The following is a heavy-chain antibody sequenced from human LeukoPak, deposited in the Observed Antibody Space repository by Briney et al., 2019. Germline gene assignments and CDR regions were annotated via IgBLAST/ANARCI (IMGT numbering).Heavy chain of an antibody. CDR2: IYYSGST. J-gene: IGHJ4*02. Sequence: SETLSLTCTVSGGSISSGGYYWSWIRQRPGKGLEWIGYIYYSGSTYYNPSLKSRVTISVDTSKNQFSLKLSSVTAADTAVYYCAREAMVLNRSFDYWGQGTLVTVSS. CDR3: AREAMVLNRSFDY. V-gene: IGHV4-31*03. D-gene: IGHD5-18*01. CDR1: GGSISSGGYY.